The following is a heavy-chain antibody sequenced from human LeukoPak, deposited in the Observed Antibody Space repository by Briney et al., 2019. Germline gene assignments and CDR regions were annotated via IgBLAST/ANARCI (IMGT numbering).Heavy chain of an antibody. V-gene: IGHV3-74*01. Sequence: GGSLRLSCAASGVTFSSYWMHWVRQAPGKGLVWVSRINSDGSSTSYADSVKGRFTISRDNAKNTLYLQMNSLRAEDTAVYYCARGPPSGYSSSWYYFDYWGQGTLVTVSS. CDR1: GVTFSSYW. D-gene: IGHD6-13*01. CDR2: INSDGSST. J-gene: IGHJ4*02. CDR3: ARGPPSGYSSSWYYFDY.